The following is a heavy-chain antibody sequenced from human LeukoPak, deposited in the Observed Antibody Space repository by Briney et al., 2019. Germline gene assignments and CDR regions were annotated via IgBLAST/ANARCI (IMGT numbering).Heavy chain of an antibody. CDR2: INPNSGST. CDR3: ARGRALSTATTEIDDY. V-gene: IGHV1-2*02. Sequence: ASVKVSCKASGYTFTSYYMHWVRQAPGQGLEWMGWINPNSGSTNYAQKFQDRVTMTRDTSISTAYMELSRLISDDTAVYYCARGRALSTATTEIDDYWGQGTLVAVSS. D-gene: IGHD4-11*01. CDR1: GYTFTSYY. J-gene: IGHJ4*02.